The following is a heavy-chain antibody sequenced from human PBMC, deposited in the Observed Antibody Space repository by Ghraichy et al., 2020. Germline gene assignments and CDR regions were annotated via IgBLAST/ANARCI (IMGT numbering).Heavy chain of an antibody. CDR1: GFTFDDYA. CDR2: ITDDGGST. V-gene: IGHV3-43*02. CDR3: AKEAHLAGPLDY. J-gene: IGHJ4*02. Sequence: GGSLRLSCAASGFTFDDYAMHWVRQAPGKGLEWVSLITDDGGSTYYADSVKGRFTISRDNSKNSLYLQMDSLRTEDTALYYCAKEAHLAGPLDYWGQGTLVSVSS. D-gene: IGHD3-3*02.